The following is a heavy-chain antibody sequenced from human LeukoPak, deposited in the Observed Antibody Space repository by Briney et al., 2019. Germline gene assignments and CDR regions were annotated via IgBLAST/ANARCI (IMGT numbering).Heavy chain of an antibody. CDR3: ARARSITIFGVVIPRGDYMDV. Sequence: SETLSLTCTVSGGSISSYYWRWIRQPPGKGLEWIGYIYYSGSTNYNPSLKSRVTISVDTSKNQFSLKLSSVTAADTAVYYCARARSITIFGVVIPRGDYMDVWGKGTTVTVSS. D-gene: IGHD3-3*01. CDR1: GGSISSYY. J-gene: IGHJ6*03. V-gene: IGHV4-59*01. CDR2: IYYSGST.